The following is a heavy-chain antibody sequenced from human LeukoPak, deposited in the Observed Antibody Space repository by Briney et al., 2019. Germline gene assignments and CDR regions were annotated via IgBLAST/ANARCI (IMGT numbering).Heavy chain of an antibody. V-gene: IGHV3-74*01. CDR3: AKPFGSGFYYFDY. CDR2: INTDGSST. J-gene: IGHJ4*02. D-gene: IGHD6-19*01. Sequence: GGSLRLSCAASGFTFSSFEMNWVRPAPRKGLVWVSRINTDGSSTIYADSVKGRFTISRDNAKNTLYLQMNTLRAEDTAVYYCAKPFGSGFYYFDYWGQGTLVIASS. CDR1: GFTFSSFE.